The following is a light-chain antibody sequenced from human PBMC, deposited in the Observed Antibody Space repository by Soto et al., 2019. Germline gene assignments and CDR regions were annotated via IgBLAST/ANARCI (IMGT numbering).Light chain of an antibody. V-gene: IGLV2-14*03. CDR2: DVS. CDR3: CSYTTSNNRQRV. CDR1: SSDVGGYNY. J-gene: IGLJ1*01. Sequence: QSVLTQPASVSGSPGQSITISCTGTSSDVGGYNYVSWYQQHPGKAPKLMSYDVSSRPSGVSNRFSGTKSGNTASLTISGLQAEDEADYYCCSYTTSNNRQRVFVTGTKLTVL.